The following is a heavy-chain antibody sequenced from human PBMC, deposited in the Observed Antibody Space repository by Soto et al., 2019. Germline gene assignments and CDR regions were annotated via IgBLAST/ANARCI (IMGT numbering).Heavy chain of an antibody. CDR1: GGSISSSGYY. CDR3: ARQEGVSSSWRSYYYYGMDV. Sequence: PSETLSLTSTVSGGSISSSGYYWGWIRQPPGKGLEWIGSIYYSGSTYYNPSLKSRVTISVDTSKNQFSLKLSSVTAADTAVYYCARQEGVSSSWRSYYYYGMDVWGQGTTVTVS. D-gene: IGHD6-13*01. V-gene: IGHV4-39*01. CDR2: IYYSGST. J-gene: IGHJ6*02.